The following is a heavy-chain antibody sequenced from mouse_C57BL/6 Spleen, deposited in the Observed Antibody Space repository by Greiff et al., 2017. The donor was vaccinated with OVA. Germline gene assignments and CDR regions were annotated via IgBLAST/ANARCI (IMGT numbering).Heavy chain of an antibody. CDR3: TTYYSNYFYFDY. Sequence: EVKLEESGGGLVQPGGSMKLSCVASGFTFSNYWMNWVRQSPEKGLEWVAQIRLKSDNYATHYAESVKGRFTISRDDSKSSVYLQMNNLRAEDTGIYYCTTYYSNYFYFDYWGQGTTLTVSS. CDR1: GFTFSNYW. CDR2: IRLKSDNYAT. D-gene: IGHD2-5*01. V-gene: IGHV6-3*01. J-gene: IGHJ2*01.